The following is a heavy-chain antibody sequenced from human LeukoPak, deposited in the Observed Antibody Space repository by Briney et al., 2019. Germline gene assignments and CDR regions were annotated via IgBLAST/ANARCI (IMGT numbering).Heavy chain of an antibody. CDR2: ISDSGGST. CDR3: ARDPAAAGLQSTPPVDY. D-gene: IGHD6-13*01. Sequence: GGSLRLSCAASGFTFRSYAMTWVRQAPGKGLDWASTISDSGGSTYYADSVKGRFTISRDNSKNTLYLQMNSLRSEDTAVYYCARDPAAAGLQSTPPVDYWGQGTLVTVSS. CDR1: GFTFRSYA. V-gene: IGHV3-23*01. J-gene: IGHJ4*02.